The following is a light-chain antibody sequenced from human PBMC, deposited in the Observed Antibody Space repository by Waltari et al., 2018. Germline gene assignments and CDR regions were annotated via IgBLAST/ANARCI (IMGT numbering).Light chain of an antibody. J-gene: IGKJ4*01. CDR3: QQYSSFPLS. Sequence: DIQMTQSPPTLSASVGDRVTVTCRASQSISIWLAWYQQKPGKAPNLLIYKASTLDSGVPSRFSGSASGTECTLTISSRQAEDFGTYYCQQYSSFPLSFGGGTNIVIK. CDR2: KAS. V-gene: IGKV1-5*03. CDR1: QSISIW.